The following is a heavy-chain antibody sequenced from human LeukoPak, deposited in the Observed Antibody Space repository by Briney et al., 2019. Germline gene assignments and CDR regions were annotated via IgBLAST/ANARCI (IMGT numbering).Heavy chain of an antibody. Sequence: GGSLRLSCAASGFTLSDYAMAWVRQAPGKGLEWVSSISSSGKTYYADSVKGRFTISRDNSKNTLYLQMNSLRAEDTAVYYCVRGLRGNYDYWGQGTLVTVSS. V-gene: IGHV3-23*01. CDR3: VRGLRGNYDY. J-gene: IGHJ4*02. CDR1: GFTLSDYA. D-gene: IGHD1-7*01. CDR2: ISSSGKT.